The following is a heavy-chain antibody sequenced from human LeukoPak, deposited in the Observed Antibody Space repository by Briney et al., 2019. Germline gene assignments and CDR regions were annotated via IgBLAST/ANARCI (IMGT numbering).Heavy chain of an antibody. D-gene: IGHD6-6*01. V-gene: IGHV4-34*01. CDR1: GGSFSGYY. Sequence: SETLSLTCAVYGGSFSGYYWSWIRQPPGKGLEWIGEINHSGSTNYNPSLKSRVTISVDTSKNQFSLKLSSVTAADTAVYYCARGPSIAARYYYYYYMDVWGKGTTVTVSS. CDR3: ARGPSIAARYYYYYYMDV. CDR2: INHSGST. J-gene: IGHJ6*03.